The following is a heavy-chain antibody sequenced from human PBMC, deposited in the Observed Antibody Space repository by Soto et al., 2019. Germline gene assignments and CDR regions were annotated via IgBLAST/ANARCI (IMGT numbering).Heavy chain of an antibody. CDR1: GGSISSYY. Sequence: SETLSLTCTVSGGSISSYYWSWIRQPPGKGLEWIGYIYYSGSTNYNPSLKSRVTISVDTSKNQFSLKLSSVTAADTAVYYCAREIGKAVDDPRYFDYWGQGTLVTVSS. D-gene: IGHD6-19*01. CDR2: IYYSGST. CDR3: AREIGKAVDDPRYFDY. J-gene: IGHJ4*02. V-gene: IGHV4-59*01.